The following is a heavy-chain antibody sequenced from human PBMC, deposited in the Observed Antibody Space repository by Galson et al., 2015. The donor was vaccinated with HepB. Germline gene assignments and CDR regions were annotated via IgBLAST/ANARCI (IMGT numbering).Heavy chain of an antibody. CDR1: GGTFSSYA. D-gene: IGHD4-17*01. V-gene: IGHV1-69*04. J-gene: IGHJ4*02. CDR2: IIPILGIA. CDR3: ATRSDYGDYLIDY. Sequence: SVKVSCKASGGTFSSYAISWVRQAPGQGLEWMGRIIPILGIANYAQKFQGRVTITADKSTSTAYMELSSLRSEDTAVYYCATRSDYGDYLIDYWGQGTLVTVSS.